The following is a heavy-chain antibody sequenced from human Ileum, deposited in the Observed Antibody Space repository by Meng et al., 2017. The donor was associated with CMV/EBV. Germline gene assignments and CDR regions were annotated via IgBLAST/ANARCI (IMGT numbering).Heavy chain of an antibody. CDR1: GFTFGSYG. Sequence: GESLKISCETSGFTFGSYGFHWVRQAPGKGLEWVAVIWYDGNKADYVDSVKGRFTISRDNSKKTVYLQMNSLTVEDTAIYYCAKQDAEYYFDYWGQGTQVTVSS. CDR2: IWYDGNKA. V-gene: IGHV3-33*03. CDR3: AKQDAEYYFDY. J-gene: IGHJ4*02.